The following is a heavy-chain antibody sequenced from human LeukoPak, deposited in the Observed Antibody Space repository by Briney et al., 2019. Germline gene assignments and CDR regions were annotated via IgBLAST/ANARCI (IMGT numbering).Heavy chain of an antibody. CDR1: GFTVSGNY. Sequence: PGGSLRLSCAASGFTVSGNYMSWVRQAPGKGLQWVSIIYSGGSTYYADSVKGRFTISRDNSKNTLYLQTNSLRAEDTAMYYCARGGSISFYYYYMDVWGKGTTVTVS. CDR3: ARGGSISFYYYYMDV. V-gene: IGHV3-66*02. D-gene: IGHD2-2*01. J-gene: IGHJ6*03. CDR2: IYSGGST.